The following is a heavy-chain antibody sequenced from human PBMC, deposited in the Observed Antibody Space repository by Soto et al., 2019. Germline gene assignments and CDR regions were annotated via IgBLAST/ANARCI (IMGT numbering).Heavy chain of an antibody. V-gene: IGHV3-7*01. CDR3: ARDASTYSGDYYYCYGMDV. D-gene: IGHD1-26*01. Sequence: PGGSLRLSCAASGFSLSDDWMIWVRQAPGKGLAWVASIKEDGTKRFYVDSVKGRFTISRDNAKNSLYLQMHSLRAEDAAVYYCARDASTYSGDYYYCYGMDVWGQGTTVTVSS. CDR2: IKEDGTKR. J-gene: IGHJ6*02. CDR1: GFSLSDDW.